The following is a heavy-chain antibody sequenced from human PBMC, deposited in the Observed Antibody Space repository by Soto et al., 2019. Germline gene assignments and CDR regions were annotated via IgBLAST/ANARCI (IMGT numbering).Heavy chain of an antibody. V-gene: IGHV3-23*01. CDR1: GFTFTFSSYT. D-gene: IGHD2-21*01. J-gene: IGHJ5*02. CDR2: ISVIGGST. CDR3: AREDPSDVNGLFRWLDP. Sequence: EVHLLESGGGLVQAVGALGLSCAASGFTFTFSSYTMTWLLHAPGKGLEWVSGISVIGGSTYYADSVKGRFNISRDNTKNTLYLQLNSLRAGDTTVYYCAREDPSDVNGLFRWLDPWGHGALVTVSS.